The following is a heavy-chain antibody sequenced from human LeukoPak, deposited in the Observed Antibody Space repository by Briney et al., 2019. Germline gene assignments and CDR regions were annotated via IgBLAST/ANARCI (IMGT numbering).Heavy chain of an antibody. V-gene: IGHV4-34*01. CDR3: ARVRPGYYYYYMDV. CDR1: GGSFSGYY. CDR2: INHSGST. Sequence: PSETLSLTCAVYGGSFSGYYWSWIRQPPGKGLEWIGEINHSGSTNYYPSLKSRVTIAVDTSKNQFSLKLSSVTAADTAVYYCARVRPGYYYYYMDVWGKGTTVTVSS. J-gene: IGHJ6*03.